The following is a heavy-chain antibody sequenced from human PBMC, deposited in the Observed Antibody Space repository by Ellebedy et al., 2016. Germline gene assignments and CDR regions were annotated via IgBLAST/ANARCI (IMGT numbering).Heavy chain of an antibody. J-gene: IGHJ4*02. CDR1: GDSINDGAYF. Sequence: SETLSLXXTVSGDSINDGAYFWTWIRQHPGKGLEWIGYIYHSGMTYYTPSLKSRQKISIDTSKNEFSLSLTSVTDADTAVYYCARESGWGKGIDYWGQGTLVTVSS. V-gene: IGHV4-31*03. CDR3: ARESGWGKGIDY. D-gene: IGHD3-16*01. CDR2: IYHSGMT.